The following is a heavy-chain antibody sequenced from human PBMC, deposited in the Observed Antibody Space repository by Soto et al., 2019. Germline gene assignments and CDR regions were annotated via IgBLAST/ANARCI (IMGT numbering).Heavy chain of an antibody. CDR1: GGSISDLN. CDR3: ARRDYYYYYMDV. V-gene: IGHV4-59*08. CDR2: IYYSGST. Sequence: PSETLSLTCTVSGGSISDLNWSWIRQPPGKGLEWIGHIYYSGSTDYNPSLKSRVTVSVDTSKNQFSLKLSSVTAADTAVYYCARRDYYYYYMDVWGKGATVTVSS. J-gene: IGHJ6*03.